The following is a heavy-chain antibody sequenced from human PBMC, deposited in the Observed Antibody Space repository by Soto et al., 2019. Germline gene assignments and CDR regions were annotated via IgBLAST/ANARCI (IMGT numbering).Heavy chain of an antibody. CDR2: IYPGDSDT. CDR3: ARTSAAGKYYYGMDV. J-gene: IGHJ6*02. V-gene: IGHV5-51*01. Sequence: GESLKISCKGSGYSFTSYWIGWVRQMPGKGLERMGIIYPGDSDTRYSPSFQGQVTIPADKSISTAYLQWSSLKASDTAMYYCARTSAAGKYYYGMDVWGQGTTVTVSS. CDR1: GYSFTSYW. D-gene: IGHD6-13*01.